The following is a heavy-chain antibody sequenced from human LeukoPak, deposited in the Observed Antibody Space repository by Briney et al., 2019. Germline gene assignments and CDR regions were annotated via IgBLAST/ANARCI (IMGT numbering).Heavy chain of an antibody. CDR2: LIRGGSTT. D-gene: IGHD2-8*01. CDR3: AKEQRIRHCSEGVCMEGYYFDY. J-gene: IGHJ4*02. V-gene: IGHV3-23*01. CDR1: GFNFNVFA. Sequence: GGSLRLSCTGSGFNFNVFAMNWVRQGPGQGLEWVAGLIRGGSTTNYADSGKGRFTICRDKSKNMVFLQMNSLRPEDTAVYYCAKEQRIRHCSEGVCMEGYYFDYWGQGPLVTVSS.